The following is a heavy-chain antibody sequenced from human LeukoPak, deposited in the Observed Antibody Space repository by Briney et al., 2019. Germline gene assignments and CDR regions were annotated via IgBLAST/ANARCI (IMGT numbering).Heavy chain of an antibody. CDR1: GYNFIGYG. CDR2: VSSYNGNT. D-gene: IGHD3/OR15-3a*01. Sequence: ASVKVSCKASGYNFIGYGITWARQAPGQGLEWMGWVSSYNGNTDFAQKFQGRVSMTTGISTTTVYMELRGLRSDDTAVYYCARVHPHYDLFHAFDHWGQGTLVTVSS. CDR3: ARVHPHYDLFHAFDH. J-gene: IGHJ4*02. V-gene: IGHV1-18*01.